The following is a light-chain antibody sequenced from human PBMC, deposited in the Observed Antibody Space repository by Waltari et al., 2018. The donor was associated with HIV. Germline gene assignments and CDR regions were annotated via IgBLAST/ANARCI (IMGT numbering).Light chain of an antibody. Sequence: SSELTQAPSVSVSPGQTARIARSGDELASQRLHSYHTQAAPAPMLVMQNDNGRPIGIPERISGSRSGKTVTLTITGVQAEDEADYYCQSVGSGDTSVVFGGGTKLTVL. J-gene: IGLJ2*01. CDR3: QSVGSGDTSVV. V-gene: IGLV3-25*03. CDR1: ELASQR. CDR2: NDN.